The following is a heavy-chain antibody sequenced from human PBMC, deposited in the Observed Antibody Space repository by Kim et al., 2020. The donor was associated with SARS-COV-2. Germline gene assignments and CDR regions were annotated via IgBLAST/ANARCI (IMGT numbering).Heavy chain of an antibody. CDR1: GYRFPIYW. V-gene: IGHV5-51*01. D-gene: IGHD2-15*01. J-gene: IGHJ4*02. CDR3: ARRESGGYFYDS. CDR2: IYPDDSDV. Sequence: GESLKISCKGSGYRFPIYWIAWVRQMPGKGLEWMGIIYPDDSDVKYSPSLQGQVSISADKSINTVYLQWSSLKASDTAIYYCARRESGGYFYDSWGQGTLVTVSS.